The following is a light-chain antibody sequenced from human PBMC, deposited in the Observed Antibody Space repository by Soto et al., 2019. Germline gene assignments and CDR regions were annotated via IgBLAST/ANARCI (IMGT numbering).Light chain of an antibody. CDR1: SSDVGGYNY. CDR2: DVS. V-gene: IGLV2-11*01. Sequence: QSALTQPRSVSGSPGQSVTISCTGTSSDVGGYNYFSWYQKYPGKAPRLMIYDVSKRPSGVPDRFSGSKSGNTASLTISGLQAEDEADYYCCSHAGSFTLVFGGGTKLTVL. CDR3: CSHAGSFTLV. J-gene: IGLJ2*01.